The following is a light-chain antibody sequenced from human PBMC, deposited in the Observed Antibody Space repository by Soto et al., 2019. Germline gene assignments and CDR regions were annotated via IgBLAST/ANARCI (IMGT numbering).Light chain of an antibody. Sequence: DIVMTQSPLSLPVTPGEPASISCRSSQSLLHSNGYNYLDWYLQKPGQSPQLLIYLGSNRASGVTDRFSGSGSGTDFTLKISRVEAEDVGVYYCMQALHTPPTFGQGTKLEIK. CDR3: MQALHTPPT. CDR1: QSLLHSNGYNY. V-gene: IGKV2-28*01. CDR2: LGS. J-gene: IGKJ2*01.